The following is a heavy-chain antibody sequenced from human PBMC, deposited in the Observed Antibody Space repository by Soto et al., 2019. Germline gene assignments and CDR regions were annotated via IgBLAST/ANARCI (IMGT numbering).Heavy chain of an antibody. V-gene: IGHV3-33*01. J-gene: IGHJ4*02. CDR1: GFIFSSYG. Sequence: QVQLVESGGGVVQPGRSLRLSCVASGFIFSSYGMHWVRQAPGKGLEWVAVIWYDGKNKYYGDSVKGRFTISRDNSKNTLYMQMDSLRAEDTAVYYCARDGGPYGSVRYGVDSWGQGTLVAVSS. D-gene: IGHD3-10*01. CDR3: ARDGGPYGSVRYGVDS. CDR2: IWYDGKNK.